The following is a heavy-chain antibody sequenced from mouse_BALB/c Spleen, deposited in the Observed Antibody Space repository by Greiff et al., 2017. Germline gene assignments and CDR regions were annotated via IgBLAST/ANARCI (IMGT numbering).Heavy chain of an antibody. CDR3: AGYYGGFAY. CDR2: ISYSGST. Sequence: EVKLVESGPGLVKPSQSLSLTCTVTGYSITSDYAWNWIRQFPGNKLEWMGYISYSGSTSYNPSLKSRISITRDTSKNQFFLQLNSVTTEDTATYYCAGYYGGFAYWGQGTLVTVSA. D-gene: IGHD2-1*01. CDR1: GYSITSDYA. J-gene: IGHJ3*01. V-gene: IGHV3-2*02.